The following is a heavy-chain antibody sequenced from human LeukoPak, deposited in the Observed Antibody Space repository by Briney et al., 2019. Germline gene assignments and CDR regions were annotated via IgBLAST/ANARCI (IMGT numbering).Heavy chain of an antibody. CDR2: ISGSGGST. CDR1: GFTFSSYA. V-gene: IGHV3-23*01. CDR3: AKDPPPEGVTSMWSAYYGMDV. D-gene: IGHD4-17*01. J-gene: IGHJ6*02. Sequence: PGGSLRLSCAASGFTFSSYAMSWVRQAPGKGLEWVSAISGSGGSTYYADSVKGRFTISRDNSKNTLYLQMNSLRAEDTAVYYCAKDPPPEGVTSMWSAYYGMDVWGQGTTVTVSS.